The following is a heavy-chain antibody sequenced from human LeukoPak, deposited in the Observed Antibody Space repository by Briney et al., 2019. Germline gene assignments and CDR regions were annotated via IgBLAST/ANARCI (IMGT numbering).Heavy chain of an antibody. V-gene: IGHV3-7*01. Sequence: PGGSLRLSCAASGFTFSSYWMSWVRQAPGEGLEWVANIKQDGSEKYYVDSVKGRFTISRDNAKNSLYLQMNSLRAEDTAVYYCARHNLAGWLLYYYGMDVWGQGTTVTVSS. J-gene: IGHJ6*02. CDR2: IKQDGSEK. D-gene: IGHD2-15*01. CDR1: GFTFSSYW. CDR3: ARHNLAGWLLYYYGMDV.